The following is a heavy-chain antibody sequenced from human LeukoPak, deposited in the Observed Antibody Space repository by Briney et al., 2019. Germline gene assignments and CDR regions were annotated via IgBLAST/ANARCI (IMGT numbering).Heavy chain of an antibody. Sequence: PSETLSLTCSVSDDSISRRGYYWSWIRPRPGMGLEWMGYIYYNGRSGNTYYNLALKSRVTMSIDTGEKHFSLRLTSVTAADTAVYYCANSLPTVSTRNYFDYWGQGTLVIVSS. CDR1: DDSISRRGYY. D-gene: IGHD5/OR15-5a*01. V-gene: IGHV4-31*03. CDR2: IYYNGRSGNT. CDR3: ANSLPTVSTRNYFDY. J-gene: IGHJ4*02.